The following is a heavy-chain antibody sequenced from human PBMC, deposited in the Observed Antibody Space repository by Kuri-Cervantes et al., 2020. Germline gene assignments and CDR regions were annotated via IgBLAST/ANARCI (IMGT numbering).Heavy chain of an antibody. D-gene: IGHD1-26*01. CDR1: GFTFSSYG. Sequence: GGSLRLSCAASGFTFSSYGMHWVRQAPGKGLEWVAVISYNGSNKYYADSVKGRFTISRDTFKNTMYLQMNSRRAEDTAVYYCERDHGGYRTHLVAWGQGTLVTVSS. CDR2: ISYNGSNK. V-gene: IGHV3-30*03. J-gene: IGHJ5*02. CDR3: ERDHGGYRTHLVA.